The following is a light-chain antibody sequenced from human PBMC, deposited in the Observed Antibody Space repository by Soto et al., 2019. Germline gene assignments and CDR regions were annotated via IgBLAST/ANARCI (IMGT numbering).Light chain of an antibody. CDR3: SSYTRSSTVV. CDR1: NNDVGAYNY. V-gene: IGLV2-14*03. CDR2: DVS. Sequence: QPVLTQPAPVSGSPGQSITISCTGSNNDVGAYNYVSWYQQHPGKAPKTMIYDVSNRPSGVSNRFSGSKSGNTASLTISGLQAEDEADYYCSSYTRSSTVVFGGGTKLTVL. J-gene: IGLJ3*02.